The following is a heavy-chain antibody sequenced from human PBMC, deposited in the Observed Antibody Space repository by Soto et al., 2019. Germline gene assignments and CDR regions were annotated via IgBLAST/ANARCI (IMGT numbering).Heavy chain of an antibody. Sequence: SETLSLTCTVSRGSVSSGSSYWSWIRQPPGKGLEWIGYIYYSGSTNYNPSLKSRVTISVDTSKNQFSLKLNSVTAADTAVYYCARATIFLLNDSWCQGTLVTVSS. V-gene: IGHV4-61*01. CDR3: ARATIFLLNDS. CDR1: RGSVSSGSSY. CDR2: IYYSGST. D-gene: IGHD3-3*01. J-gene: IGHJ5*01.